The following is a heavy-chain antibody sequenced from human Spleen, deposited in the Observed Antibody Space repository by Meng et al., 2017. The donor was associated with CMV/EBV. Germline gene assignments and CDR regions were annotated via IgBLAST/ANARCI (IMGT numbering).Heavy chain of an antibody. V-gene: IGHV3-49*04. CDR1: GFTFGDYA. Sequence: GESLKIPCTASGFTFGDYAMSWVRQAPGKGLEWVGFIRSKAYGGTTGYAASVKGRFTISRDDSKSIAYLQMNSLKTEDTALYYCTRNRMEEYFDYWGQGTLVTVSS. CDR3: TRNRMEEYFDY. J-gene: IGHJ4*02. D-gene: IGHD2-8*01. CDR2: IRSKAYGGTT.